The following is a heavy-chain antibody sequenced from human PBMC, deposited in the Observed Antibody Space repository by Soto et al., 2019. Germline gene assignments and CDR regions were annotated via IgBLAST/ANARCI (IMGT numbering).Heavy chain of an antibody. CDR2: IKSKTDGGTT. V-gene: IGHV3-15*07. D-gene: IGHD6-19*01. Sequence: EVQLVESGGGLVKPGGSLRLSCAASGFTFSNAWMNWVRQAPGKGLEWVGRIKSKTDGGTTDYAAPVKGTFTISREDSKNTLYLQMISLKTEATAVYYCTTAPLGPDSSGWYGVDFCGQGTLVTVSS. CDR1: GFTFSNAW. CDR3: TTAPLGPDSSGWYGVDF. J-gene: IGHJ4*02.